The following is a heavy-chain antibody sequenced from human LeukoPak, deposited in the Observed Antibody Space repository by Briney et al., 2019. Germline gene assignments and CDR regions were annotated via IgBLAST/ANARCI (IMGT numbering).Heavy chain of an antibody. CDR1: GYTFTAHD. J-gene: IGHJ2*01. Sequence: ASVKVSCKTSGYTFTAHDIFWVRQAAGQGLEWMGWMNPKSGSTAYAQKVQGRVTFTRDTSITTAYLDLTNLRYEDTAMYYCARGRQMSINWYFDLWGRGTQVTVAS. CDR3: ARGRQMSINWYFDL. V-gene: IGHV1-8*03. D-gene: IGHD3-10*01. CDR2: MNPKSGST.